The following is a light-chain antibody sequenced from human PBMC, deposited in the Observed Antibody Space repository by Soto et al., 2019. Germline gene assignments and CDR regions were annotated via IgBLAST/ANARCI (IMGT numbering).Light chain of an antibody. V-gene: IGKV1-39*01. J-gene: IGKJ1*01. CDR2: AAS. CDR3: LLSGGSSWT. Sequence: DIQMTQSPSSMSSSVCNRVTITSRASQSINSYLNWYQHRPGKAPNLLIYAASSLHGGVPSRFSGSGSGTDFTLSISRLEPEDFAVYYCLLSGGSSWTFGQGTKVDIK. CDR1: QSINSY.